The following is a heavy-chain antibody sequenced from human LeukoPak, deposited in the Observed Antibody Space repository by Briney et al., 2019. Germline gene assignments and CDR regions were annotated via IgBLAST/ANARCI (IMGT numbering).Heavy chain of an antibody. J-gene: IGHJ4*02. Sequence: GGSLRLSCTASGFTFGDYAMSWVRQAPGKGLEWVGFIRSKVYGGTTEYAASVKGRFTISRHDSKSIAYLQMNSLKTEDTAVYYCTRVRSSGWYGAGYFDYWGQGTLVTVSS. V-gene: IGHV3-49*04. CDR3: TRVRSSGWYGAGYFDY. CDR1: GFTFGDYA. D-gene: IGHD6-19*01. CDR2: IRSKVYGGTT.